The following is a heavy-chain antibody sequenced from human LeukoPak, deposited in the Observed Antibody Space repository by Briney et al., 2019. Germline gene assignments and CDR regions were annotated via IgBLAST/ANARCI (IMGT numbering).Heavy chain of an antibody. Sequence: PGGSLRLSCAASGFTFRSYWMHWVRQAPGKGLEWVAVISYDGSNKYYADSVKGRFTISSDNSKNTLYLQMNSLRAEDTAVYYCARSPITIFGVVIGYYFDYWGQGTLVTVSS. D-gene: IGHD3-3*01. CDR3: ARSPITIFGVVIGYYFDY. CDR1: GFTFRSYW. J-gene: IGHJ4*02. CDR2: ISYDGSNK. V-gene: IGHV3-30-3*01.